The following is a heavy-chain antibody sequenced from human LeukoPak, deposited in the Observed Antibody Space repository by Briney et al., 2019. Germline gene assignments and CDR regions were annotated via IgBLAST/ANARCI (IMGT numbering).Heavy chain of an antibody. Sequence: ASVKVSCKASGYTFTHHGISWVRQAPGQGLEWMGWISCYNGDTMYAQSVQGRITMTTDTSSRTAYIELKSLSSDDTAVYYCARDARIQLWLRYYYYGMDVWGQGTTVTVSS. CDR2: ISCYNGDT. CDR3: ARDARIQLWLRYYYYGMDV. D-gene: IGHD5-18*01. CDR1: GYTFTHHG. V-gene: IGHV1-18*01. J-gene: IGHJ6*02.